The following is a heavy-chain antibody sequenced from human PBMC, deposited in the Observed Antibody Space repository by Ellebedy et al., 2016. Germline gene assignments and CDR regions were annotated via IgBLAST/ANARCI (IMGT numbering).Heavy chain of an antibody. D-gene: IGHD2-2*01. J-gene: IGHJ5*02. CDR3: ARGGYCSSTSCPGLNWFDP. Sequence: LRLXXTVSGGSISSGGYYWSWIRQHPGKGLEWIGYIYYSGSTYYNPSLKSRVTISVDTSKNQFSLKLSSVTAADTAVYYCARGGYCSSTSCPGLNWFDPWGQGTLVTVSS. CDR2: IYYSGST. CDR1: GGSISSGGYY. V-gene: IGHV4-31*03.